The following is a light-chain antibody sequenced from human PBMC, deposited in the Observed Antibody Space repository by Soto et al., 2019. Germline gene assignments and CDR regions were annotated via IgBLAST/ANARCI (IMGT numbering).Light chain of an antibody. CDR1: SSNIGAGKD. CDR2: DSN. CDR3: PSYGTSLCGLYG. Sequence: QSVLTQPPSVSGAPGQRVTISCTGSSSNIGAGKDVHWYRQLPGAAPKFLISDSNHRPSGVPDRFSVSKSGASASLAITGLRADDEGDYFCPSYGTSLCGLYGFVPGTK. V-gene: IGLV1-40*01. J-gene: IGLJ1*01.